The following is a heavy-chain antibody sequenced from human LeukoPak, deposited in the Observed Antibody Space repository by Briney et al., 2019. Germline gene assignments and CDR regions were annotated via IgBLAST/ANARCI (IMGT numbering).Heavy chain of an antibody. CDR2: IDHSGST. CDR3: ARAEADTWYYDFWSGYYSRQGAFDI. CDR1: GGSFSGHY. Sequence: SETLSLACAVYGGSFSGHYWSWIRLPPGKGLEWIGEIDHSGSTNYNPSLKSRVTISVDTSKNQFSLKLSSVTAADTAVYYCARAEADTWYYDFWSGYYSRQGAFDIWGQGTMVTVSS. J-gene: IGHJ3*02. D-gene: IGHD3-3*01. V-gene: IGHV4-34*01.